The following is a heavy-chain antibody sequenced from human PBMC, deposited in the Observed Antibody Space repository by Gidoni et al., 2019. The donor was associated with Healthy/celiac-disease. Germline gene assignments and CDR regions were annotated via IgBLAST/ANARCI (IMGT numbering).Heavy chain of an antibody. CDR2: ISGSGGST. J-gene: IGHJ4*02. V-gene: IGHV3-23*01. CDR1: GFTFSSYA. CDR3: AKWGWELTTTYDY. D-gene: IGHD1-26*01. Sequence: EVQLLESGGGLVQPGGSLRLSCAASGFTFSSYAMSWVRQAPGKGLEWVAAISGSGGSTYYADSVKGRFTISRDNSKNTLYLQMNSLRAEDTAVYYCAKWGWELTTTYDYWGQGTLVTVSS.